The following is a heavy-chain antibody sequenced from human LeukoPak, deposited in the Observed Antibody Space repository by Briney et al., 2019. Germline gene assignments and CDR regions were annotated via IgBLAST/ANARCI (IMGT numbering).Heavy chain of an antibody. CDR3: ARGPPNWGYDY. Sequence: WASVKVSCKASGYTFTSYDFNWVRQATGQRPEWMGWMSPNCGDTGYAQKFQDRVTMTRNTSISTAYMELSSLRSDDTAVYYCARGPPNWGYDYWGPGTLVTVSS. J-gene: IGHJ4*02. V-gene: IGHV1-8*01. D-gene: IGHD7-27*01. CDR2: MSPNCGDT. CDR1: GYTFTSYD.